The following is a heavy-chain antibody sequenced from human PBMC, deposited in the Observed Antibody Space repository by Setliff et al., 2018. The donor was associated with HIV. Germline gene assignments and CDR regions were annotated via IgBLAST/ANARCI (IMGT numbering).Heavy chain of an antibody. CDR2: IHCSGNT. V-gene: IGHV4-31*03. CDR1: GGFISSGGYY. D-gene: IGHD3-9*01. Sequence: PSETLSLTCTVSGGFISSGGYYWSWIRHPPGKGLEWIGYIHCSGNTYYNSSLKSRLTISVDTSKNQFSLNLSSVTAADTAVYYCAREKGRYFDWSHTRDAFDIWGQGTMVTVSS. J-gene: IGHJ3*02. CDR3: AREKGRYFDWSHTRDAFDI.